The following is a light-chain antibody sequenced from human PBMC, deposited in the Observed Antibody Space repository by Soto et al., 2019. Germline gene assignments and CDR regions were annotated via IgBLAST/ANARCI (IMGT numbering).Light chain of an antibody. CDR2: DNE. V-gene: IGLV1-51*01. Sequence: QSVLTQPPSVSAAPGQTVTVSCSGDTSNIGSNYVSWYQQVPGKAPKLLIYDNENRPSGIPDRFSGSRSGTSATLDITGLQTGDEAIYYCGSWGSSVTGSFYVFGSATKLTVL. CDR1: TSNIGSNY. J-gene: IGLJ1*01. CDR3: GSWGSSVTGSFYV.